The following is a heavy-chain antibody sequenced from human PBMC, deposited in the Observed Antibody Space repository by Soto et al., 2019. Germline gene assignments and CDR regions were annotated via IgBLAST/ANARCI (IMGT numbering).Heavy chain of an antibody. Sequence: GASVKVSCKASGYTFTSYYMHWVRQAPGQGLEWMGIINPSGGSTSYAQKFQGRVTMTRDTSTSTVYMELSSLRSEDTAVYYCARDPQLVSYYYGMDVWGQGTTVTVSS. CDR3: ARDPQLVSYYYGMDV. J-gene: IGHJ6*02. CDR1: GYTFTSYY. V-gene: IGHV1-46*01. CDR2: INPSGGST. D-gene: IGHD6-13*01.